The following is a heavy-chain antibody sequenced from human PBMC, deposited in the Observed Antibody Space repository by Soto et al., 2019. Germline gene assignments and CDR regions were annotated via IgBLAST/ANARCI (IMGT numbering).Heavy chain of an antibody. V-gene: IGHV4-39*01. CDR1: GGSISSSSYY. D-gene: IGHD6-13*01. J-gene: IGHJ4*02. CDR2: IYYSGST. CDR3: SITPSQQLVSAY. Sequence: QLQLQESGPGLVKPSETLSLTCTVSGGSISSSSYYWGWIRQPPGKGLEWIGSIYYSGSTYYNPSLKSRVTISTDTSKNQFSLKLSSVTAADTAVYYCSITPSQQLVSAYWGQGTLVTVSS.